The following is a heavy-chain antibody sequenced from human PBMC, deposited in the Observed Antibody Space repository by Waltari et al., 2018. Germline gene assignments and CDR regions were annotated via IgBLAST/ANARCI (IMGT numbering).Heavy chain of an antibody. CDR1: GGSISSFH. Sequence: QVQLQESGPGLVKPSETLSLTCTVPGGSISSFHCTWIRQPPGKGLEWIGYIYYSGTTNYNPSLKSRVTISVDTSKNQFSLKLRSVTAADTAVYYCARGDSYETSSYYWNYWGQGTLVTVSS. CDR3: ARGDSYETSSYYWNY. V-gene: IGHV4-59*01. CDR2: IYYSGTT. J-gene: IGHJ4*02. D-gene: IGHD3-22*01.